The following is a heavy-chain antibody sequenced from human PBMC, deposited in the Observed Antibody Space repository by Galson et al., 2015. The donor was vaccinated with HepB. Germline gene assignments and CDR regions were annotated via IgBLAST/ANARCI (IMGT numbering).Heavy chain of an antibody. J-gene: IGHJ4*02. D-gene: IGHD5-18*01. CDR1: GFTFNTYG. CDR3: ARDDTFDY. Sequence: SLRLSCAASGFTFNTYGMHWVRQAPGKGLEWVAIVWYDGSKKHYADSVKGRFTISRDNSKNTLDLQMNSLGLDDTAVYFCARDDTFDYWGQGTLVTVSS. V-gene: IGHV3-33*01. CDR2: VWYDGSKK.